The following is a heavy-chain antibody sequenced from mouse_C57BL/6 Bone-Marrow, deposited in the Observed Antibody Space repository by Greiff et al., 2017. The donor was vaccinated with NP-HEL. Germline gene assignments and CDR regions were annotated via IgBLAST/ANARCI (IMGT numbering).Heavy chain of an antibody. Sequence: VQLVESGAELARPGASVKLSCKASGYTFTSYGISWVKQRTGQGLEWIGEIYPRSGNTYYNEKFKGKATLTADKSSSTAYMELRSLTSEDSAVYFWARGGIYYDYGYYFDYWGQGTTLTVSS. CDR3: ARGGIYYDYGYYFDY. V-gene: IGHV1-81*01. J-gene: IGHJ2*01. CDR2: IYPRSGNT. D-gene: IGHD2-4*01. CDR1: GYTFTSYG.